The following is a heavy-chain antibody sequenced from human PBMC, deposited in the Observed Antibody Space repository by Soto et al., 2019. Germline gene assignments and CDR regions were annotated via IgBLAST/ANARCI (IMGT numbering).Heavy chain of an antibody. Sequence: GGSLRLSCAASGFTFGDYAMSWVRQAPGKGLEWVGFIRSKAYGGTTEYAASVKGRFTISRDDSKSIAYLQMNSLETEDTAVYYCTREAGDSSGYYYFDYWCQGTLVTVSS. CDR1: GFTFGDYA. CDR2: IRSKAYGGTT. CDR3: TREAGDSSGYYYFDY. V-gene: IGHV3-49*04. J-gene: IGHJ4*02. D-gene: IGHD3-22*01.